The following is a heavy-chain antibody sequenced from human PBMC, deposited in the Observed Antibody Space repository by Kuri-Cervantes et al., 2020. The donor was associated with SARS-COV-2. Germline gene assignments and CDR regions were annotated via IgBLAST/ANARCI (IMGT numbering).Heavy chain of an antibody. D-gene: IGHD1-26*01. Sequence: GGSLRLSCAASGFTFSSYAMSWVRQAPGKGLEWASSISGSGSSTYYTDSVKGRFTISRDNSKNTQYLQMDSLRAEDTAVYYCAKSRTGEGDSTDYWGPGTLVTVSS. CDR3: AKSRTGEGDSTDY. CDR2: ISGSGSST. CDR1: GFTFSSYA. V-gene: IGHV3-23*01. J-gene: IGHJ4*02.